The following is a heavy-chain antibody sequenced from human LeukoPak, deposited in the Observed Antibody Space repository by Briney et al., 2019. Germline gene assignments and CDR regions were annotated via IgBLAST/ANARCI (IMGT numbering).Heavy chain of an antibody. CDR2: ISSSGSTI. J-gene: IGHJ4*02. CDR3: ARDQPYGELLY. V-gene: IGHV3-48*03. D-gene: IGHD3-10*01. CDR1: GFTYRIYE. Sequence: GGSLRLSCAASGFTYRIYEMNWVRDAPGRGLECVSYISSSGSTIYYADSVKGRFTISRDNAKNSLYLQMNSLRAEDTAVYYCARDQPYGELLYWDQGPLVTVSA.